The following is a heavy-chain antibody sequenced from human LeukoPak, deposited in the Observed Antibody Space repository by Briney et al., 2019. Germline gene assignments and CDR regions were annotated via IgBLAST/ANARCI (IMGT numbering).Heavy chain of an antibody. D-gene: IGHD2-15*01. Sequence: GGSLRLSCVASGFTFSGFYIHWDRQAPGKGLVWVSHINWDGSVTTYADSVRGRFTISRDNAKNTLYLQMDSLRAEDTAVYYCSRGGYSHAFDIWGQGTVVTVSS. J-gene: IGHJ3*02. CDR3: SRGGYSHAFDI. CDR2: INWDGSVT. V-gene: IGHV3-74*01. CDR1: GFTFSGFY.